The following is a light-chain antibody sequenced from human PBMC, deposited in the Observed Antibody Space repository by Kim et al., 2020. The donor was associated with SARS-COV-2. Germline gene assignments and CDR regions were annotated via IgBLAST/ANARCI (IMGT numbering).Light chain of an antibody. J-gene: IGLJ2*01. V-gene: IGLV3-1*01. Sequence: SYELTQPPSVSVSPGQTATITCSGDKLGDKYACWYQQKPGQSPTLVIYEDDKRPSGIPARVSGSNSGSTATLTISGAQPMDEADYYCQAWESRTVVFGGG. CDR1: KLGDKY. CDR3: QAWESRTVV. CDR2: EDD.